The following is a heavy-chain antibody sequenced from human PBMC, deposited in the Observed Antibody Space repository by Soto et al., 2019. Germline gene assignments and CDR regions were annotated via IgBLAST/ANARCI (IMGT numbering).Heavy chain of an antibody. CDR1: GFTFSTYA. Sequence: GGSLRLSCAASGFTFSTYAMSWVRQAPGKGLEWVSVISGSGYSTDYADSVKGRFTISRDNSKHTLFLQMDSLRAEDTAVYYCAKAFLTYGDYDHWGQGTLVTSPQ. D-gene: IGHD4-17*01. CDR3: AKAFLTYGDYDH. V-gene: IGHV3-23*01. CDR2: ISGSGYST. J-gene: IGHJ4*02.